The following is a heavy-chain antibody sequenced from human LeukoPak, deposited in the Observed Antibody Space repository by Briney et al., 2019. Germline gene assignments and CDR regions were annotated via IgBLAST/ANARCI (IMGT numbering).Heavy chain of an antibody. V-gene: IGHV4-30-4*01. D-gene: IGHD5-18*01. CDR1: GGSISSGDYY. J-gene: IGHJ6*02. CDR2: IYYSGST. Sequence: PSQTLSLICTVSGGSISSGDYYWSWIRQPPGKGLEWIGYIYYSGSTYYNPSLKSRVTISVDTSKNQFSLKLSSVTAADTAVYYCARRPWIQLGYGMDVWGQGTTVTVSS. CDR3: ARRPWIQLGYGMDV.